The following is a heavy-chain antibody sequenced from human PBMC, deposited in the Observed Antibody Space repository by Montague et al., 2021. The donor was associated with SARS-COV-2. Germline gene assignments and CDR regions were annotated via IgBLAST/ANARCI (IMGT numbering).Heavy chain of an antibody. CDR3: ARLRGDYGGTYDTLGI. V-gene: IGHV4-39*01. J-gene: IGHJ3*02. CDR2: IYYSGST. D-gene: IGHD4-23*01. Sequence: SETLSLTCTVSGGSISSRSYYWGWIRQPPGKGLEWIGSIYYSGSTYYNPSLKSRVTISVDTSKNQFSLKLSSVTAADTAVYYCARLRGDYGGTYDTLGIWGQGTMVTVSS. CDR1: GGSISSRSYY.